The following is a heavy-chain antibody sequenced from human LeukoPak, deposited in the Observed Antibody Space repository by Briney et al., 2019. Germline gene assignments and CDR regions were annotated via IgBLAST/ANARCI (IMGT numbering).Heavy chain of an antibody. CDR3: ARDRSDCSSTSCYDAFDI. V-gene: IGHV4-30-4*08. CDR2: IYYSGST. J-gene: IGHJ3*02. D-gene: IGHD2-2*01. Sequence: SQTLSLTRTVSGGSISSGDYYWSWIRQPPGKGLEWIGYIYYSGSTYYNPSLKSRVTISVDTSKNQFSLKLSSVTAADTAVYYCARDRSDCSSTSCYDAFDIWGQGTMVTVSS. CDR1: GGSISSGDYY.